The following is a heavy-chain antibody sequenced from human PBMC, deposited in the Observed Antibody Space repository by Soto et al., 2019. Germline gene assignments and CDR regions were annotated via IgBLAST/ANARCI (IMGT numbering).Heavy chain of an antibody. CDR2: IIPIFGTA. Sequence: QVQLVQSGAEVKKPGSSVKVSCKASGGTFSSYAISWVRQAPGQGLEWMGGIIPIFGTANYAQKFQGRVTXTXDXXTSTAYMELSSLRCEDTAVYYCASTGLVGDDAFDIWGQGTMVTVSS. V-gene: IGHV1-69*05. CDR3: ASTGLVGDDAFDI. J-gene: IGHJ3*02. D-gene: IGHD5-18*01. CDR1: GGTFSSYA.